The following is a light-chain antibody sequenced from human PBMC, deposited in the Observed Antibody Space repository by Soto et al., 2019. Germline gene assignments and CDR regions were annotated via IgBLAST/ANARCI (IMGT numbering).Light chain of an antibody. J-gene: IGKJ3*01. CDR1: KSINTY. CDR2: AAT. V-gene: IGKV1-39*01. CDR3: QQSYSPSIT. Sequence: DIQMTQSPSSLSASVGDRVTITCRATKSINTYVTWYQQKPGKAPKLLIYAATSLQSGVPSRFSGSGSGTDFTLTISSLQPEDFATYYCQQSYSPSITFGPGSKVDI.